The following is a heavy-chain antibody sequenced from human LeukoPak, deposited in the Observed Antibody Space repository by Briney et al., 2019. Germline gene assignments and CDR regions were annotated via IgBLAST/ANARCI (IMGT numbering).Heavy chain of an antibody. CDR3: ARANIVVVPAAMIFFDY. D-gene: IGHD2-2*01. Sequence: PSETLSLTCTVSGGSISNYYWTWIRQPPGKGLEWIGYIDYSGSTNYNPSLKSRVTISVDTSKNQFSLKLSSVTAVDTAVYYCARANIVVVPAAMIFFDYWGQGTLVTVSS. CDR1: GGSISNYY. J-gene: IGHJ4*02. CDR2: IDYSGST. V-gene: IGHV4-59*01.